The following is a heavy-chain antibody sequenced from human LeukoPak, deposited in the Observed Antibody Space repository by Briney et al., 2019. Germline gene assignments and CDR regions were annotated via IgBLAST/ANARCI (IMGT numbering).Heavy chain of an antibody. D-gene: IGHD5-12*01. CDR3: AKGRSGSHYDAFDV. Sequence: PGGSLRLSCAASGFTFSSYEMNWVRQAPGKGLEWVSTIGNTGGTTYYADSVKGRFIISRGNSKNTVYLQMNSLRAEDTAIYYCAKGRSGSHYDAFDVWGQGTMVTVSS. CDR2: IGNTGGTT. CDR1: GFTFSSYE. J-gene: IGHJ3*01. V-gene: IGHV3-23*01.